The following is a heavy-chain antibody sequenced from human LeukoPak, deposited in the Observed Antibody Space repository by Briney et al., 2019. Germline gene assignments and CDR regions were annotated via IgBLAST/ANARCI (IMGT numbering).Heavy chain of an antibody. CDR1: GFNFDRYT. D-gene: IGHD3-16*01. CDR3: AKELDTTFFDY. CDR2: AGWAGGTT. Sequence: GGSLRLSCATSGFNFDRYTIHWVRQAPGKGLEWVSLAGWAGGTTFYSDSVRGRFTISRDSGRKSVYLQMNSLTTDDTAFYFCAKELDTTFFDYWGQGALVTVSS. J-gene: IGHJ4*02. V-gene: IGHV3-43*01.